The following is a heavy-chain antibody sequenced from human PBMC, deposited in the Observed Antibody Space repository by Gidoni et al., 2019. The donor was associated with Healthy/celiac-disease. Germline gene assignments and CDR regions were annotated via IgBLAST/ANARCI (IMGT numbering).Heavy chain of an antibody. Sequence: EVQLVESGGGLVQPGGSLRLACAASGFTFSSSWMSWVRQAPGKGLEGVANIKQDGSEKYYVDSVKGRFTISRDNAKNSLYLQMNSLRAEDTAVYYCARTATPEYYYYGMDVWGQGTTVTVSS. CDR2: IKQDGSEK. CDR1: GFTFSSSW. D-gene: IGHD2-21*02. V-gene: IGHV3-7*03. CDR3: ARTATPEYYYYGMDV. J-gene: IGHJ6*02.